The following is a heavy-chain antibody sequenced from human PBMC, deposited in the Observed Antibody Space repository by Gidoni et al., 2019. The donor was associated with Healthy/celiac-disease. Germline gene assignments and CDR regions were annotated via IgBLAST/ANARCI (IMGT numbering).Heavy chain of an antibody. J-gene: IGHJ4*02. CDR3: ARLLRVTAILIDY. Sequence: QLQLQESGPGLVKPSETLSLTCTVSGGSISSSSYYWGWIRQPPGKVLEWIGSIYYSGSTYYNPSLKSRVTISVDTSKNQFSLKLSSVTAADTAVYYCARLLRVTAILIDYWGQGTLVTVSS. CDR1: GGSISSSSYY. V-gene: IGHV4-39*01. CDR2: IYYSGST. D-gene: IGHD2-21*02.